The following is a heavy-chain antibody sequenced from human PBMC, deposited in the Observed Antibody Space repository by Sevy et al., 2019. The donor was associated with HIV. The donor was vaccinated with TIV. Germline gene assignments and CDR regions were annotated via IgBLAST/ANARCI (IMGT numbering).Heavy chain of an antibody. J-gene: IGHJ4*02. Sequence: SETVSLTCTVSGDSITSLYWNWIRQPPGKGLEWIANIYYNGHINYNPSLKSRVTLSLDTSKNQFSLRLSSVTAADTAMYYCAGENAWGRGYSWGQGTLVTVSS. CDR3: AGENAWGRGYS. D-gene: IGHD1-26*01. V-gene: IGHV4-59*08. CDR2: IYYNGHI. CDR1: GDSITSLY.